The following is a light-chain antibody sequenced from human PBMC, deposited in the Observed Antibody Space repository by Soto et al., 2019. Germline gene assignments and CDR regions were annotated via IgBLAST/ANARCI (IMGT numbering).Light chain of an antibody. Sequence: QSVLTQPPSASGPPGQRVTISCSGRASNIGSNFVSWYQVVPGTAPKLLIYTNSHRPSGVPDRFSGSRSGTSASLDISGLQSDDEADYFCATWDDNLKGPVFGGGTKLT. J-gene: IGLJ2*01. CDR1: ASNIGSNF. CDR3: ATWDDNLKGPV. V-gene: IGLV1-44*01. CDR2: TNS.